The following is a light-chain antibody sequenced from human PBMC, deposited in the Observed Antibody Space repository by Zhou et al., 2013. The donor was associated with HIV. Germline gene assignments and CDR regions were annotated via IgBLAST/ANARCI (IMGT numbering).Light chain of an antibody. V-gene: IGKV1-9*01. CDR3: QQLNSYL. J-gene: IGKJ3*01. CDR1: QAIGSY. CDR2: AAS. Sequence: DVQLTQSPSFLSASVGDKVTITCRASQAIGSYLAWYQQKPGKAPKLLIYAASTLQTGVPSRFSGIGSGTVFALTITSLQPEDFATYYCQQLNSYLFGPGTKLDI.